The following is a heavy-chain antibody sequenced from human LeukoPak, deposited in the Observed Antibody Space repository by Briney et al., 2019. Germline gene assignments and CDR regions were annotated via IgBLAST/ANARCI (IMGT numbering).Heavy chain of an antibody. CDR3: ARGLAAAGTAY. CDR1: GFTFDDYG. Sequence: PGGSLRLSCAASGFTFDDYGMSWVRQAPGEGLKWFSGINWNGGSTGYADSVKGRFTISRDNAKNSLYLQMNSLRAEDTALYYCARGLAAAGTAYWGQGTLVTVSS. CDR2: INWNGGST. J-gene: IGHJ4*02. D-gene: IGHD6-13*01. V-gene: IGHV3-20*04.